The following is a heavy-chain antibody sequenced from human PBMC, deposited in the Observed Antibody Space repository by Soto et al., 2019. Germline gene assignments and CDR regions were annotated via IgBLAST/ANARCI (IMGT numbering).Heavy chain of an antibody. Sequence: QVQLVESGGGAVQPGRSLRLSCAASGFTFSSYGMHWVRQAPGKGLEWVAVIWYDGSKKYHADFVKGRLTISRDSSKSTLYLQMNSLRAEDTAVYYCARGGFDSGGYPYTFDYWGQGTLVTVSS. V-gene: IGHV3-33*01. D-gene: IGHD3-22*01. CDR1: GFTFSSYG. CDR3: ARGGFDSGGYPYTFDY. J-gene: IGHJ4*02. CDR2: IWYDGSKK.